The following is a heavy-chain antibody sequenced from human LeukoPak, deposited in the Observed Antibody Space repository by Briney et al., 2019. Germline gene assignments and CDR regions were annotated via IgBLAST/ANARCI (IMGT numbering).Heavy chain of an antibody. D-gene: IGHD4-17*01. CDR2: INHSGST. J-gene: IGHJ3*02. V-gene: IGHV4-34*01. Sequence: SETLSLTCAVYGGSFSGYYWSWIRQPPGKGLEWIGEINHSGSTNYNPSLKSRVTISVDTSKNQFSLKLRSVTAADTAVYYCARTNYGDYSDAFDIWGQGTMVTVSS. CDR1: GGSFSGYY. CDR3: ARTNYGDYSDAFDI.